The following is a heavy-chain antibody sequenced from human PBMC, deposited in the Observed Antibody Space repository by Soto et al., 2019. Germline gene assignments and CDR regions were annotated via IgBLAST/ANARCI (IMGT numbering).Heavy chain of an antibody. D-gene: IGHD3-22*01. CDR3: ASLVVITGRYFDY. J-gene: IGHJ4*02. CDR2: ISYSDSP. Sequence: SETLSLTSSVSGGSMNNFYWSWIRQPPGKGLEWIGYISYSDSPNYNPSLKSRVTISVDKSKNQFSLKLSSVTAADTAVYYCASLVVITGRYFDYWGQGTLVTVSS. CDR1: GGSMNNFY. V-gene: IGHV4-59*12.